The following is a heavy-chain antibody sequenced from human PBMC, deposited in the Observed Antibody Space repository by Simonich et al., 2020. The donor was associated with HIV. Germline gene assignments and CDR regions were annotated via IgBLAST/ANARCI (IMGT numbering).Heavy chain of an antibody. CDR2: RYTDGSDT. V-gene: IGHV3-74*01. J-gene: IGHJ4*02. CDR3: VREGGGGGFDFDY. CDR1: GFTFSSYW. D-gene: IGHD5-12*01. Sequence: EVQLVESGGGLVQPGGSLRLSCAASGFTFSSYWMHWVRQDPGKRLVWVSRRYTDGSDTTYADSVKGLFTISRNNARNTLYLQMNSLRAEDTAVYYCVREGGGGGFDFDYWGQGTLVTVSS.